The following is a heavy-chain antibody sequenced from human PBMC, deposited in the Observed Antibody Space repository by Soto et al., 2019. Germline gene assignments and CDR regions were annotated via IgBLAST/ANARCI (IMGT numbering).Heavy chain of an antibody. D-gene: IGHD3-3*01. V-gene: IGHV3-23*01. CDR3: AREATSGATRGFWIDN. Sequence: GGSLRLSCAASGFTFSNYAMSWVRQAPGKGLEWVSSISGSSGSTYYADSVKGRFTISRDNSKNTLYLQMDNLRVEDTAMYSCAREATSGATRGFWIDNWGQGTVVTVSS. CDR1: GFTFSNYA. J-gene: IGHJ4*02. CDR2: ISGSSGST.